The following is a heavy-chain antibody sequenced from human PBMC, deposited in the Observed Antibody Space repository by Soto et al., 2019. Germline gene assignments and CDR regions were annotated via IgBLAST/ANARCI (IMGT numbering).Heavy chain of an antibody. D-gene: IGHD3-10*01. CDR2: ISGGGDTT. V-gene: IGHV3-23*01. CDR1: GFTFNNYA. J-gene: IGHJ4*02. CDR3: AKGRGGSGSLTPRVDF. Sequence: VQLLESGGGLVQPGGSLRLSCAASGFTFNNYAMTWVRQAPGKGLEWVSAISGGGDTTSYADSVKGRFTVSRDGSKNTLYRRMSSLRAEDTALYYCAKGRGGSGSLTPRVDFWGQGTLVTVSS.